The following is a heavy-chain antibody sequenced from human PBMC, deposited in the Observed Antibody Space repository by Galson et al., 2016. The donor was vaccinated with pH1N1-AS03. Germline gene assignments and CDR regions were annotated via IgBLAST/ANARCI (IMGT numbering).Heavy chain of an antibody. Sequence: SLRLSCAASGFTFDDYAMHWVRQPPGKGLEWVSFITWDGASTYYADSVRGRFTISRDSGKHSVYLQMDSLRGEDTALYYCAKDMHHRSAWEVFESWGQGTLVTVFS. CDR3: AKDMHHRSAWEVFES. J-gene: IGHJ4*02. D-gene: IGHD1-26*01. CDR2: ITWDGAST. V-gene: IGHV3-43D*03. CDR1: GFTFDDYA.